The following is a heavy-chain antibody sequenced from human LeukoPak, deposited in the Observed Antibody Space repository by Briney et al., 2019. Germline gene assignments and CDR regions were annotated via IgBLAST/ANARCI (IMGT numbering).Heavy chain of an antibody. J-gene: IGHJ4*02. V-gene: IGHV3-21*01. CDR3: ARDTNGYYYDSSGYSY. Sequence: PGGSLRLSCAASGFTFSSYSMNWVRQAPGKGLEWVSSISSSSSYIYYADSVKGRFTISRDNAKNSLYLQMNSLRAEDTAVYYCARDTNGYYYDSSGYSYWGQGTLVTVSS. CDR2: ISSSSSYI. D-gene: IGHD3-22*01. CDR1: GFTFSSYS.